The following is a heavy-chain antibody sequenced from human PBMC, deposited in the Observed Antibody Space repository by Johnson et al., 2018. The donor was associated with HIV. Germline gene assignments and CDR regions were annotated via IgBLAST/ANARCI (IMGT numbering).Heavy chain of an antibody. D-gene: IGHD1-26*01. V-gene: IGHV3-53*01. CDR1: GFTVSSNY. CDR3: ARESANSGRYSGAAFDI. Sequence: VQLVESGGGLIQPGGSLRLSCAASGFTVSSNYMSWVRQAPGKGLEWVSVIYSGGTTYYADSVKGRFTISRDNSKNTLYLQMNSLRAEDTAVYYCARESANSGRYSGAAFDIWGQGTMVTVSS. J-gene: IGHJ3*02. CDR2: IYSGGTT.